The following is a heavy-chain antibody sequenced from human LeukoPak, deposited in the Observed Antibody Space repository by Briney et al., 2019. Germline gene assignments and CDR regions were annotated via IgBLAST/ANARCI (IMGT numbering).Heavy chain of an antibody. J-gene: IGHJ5*02. V-gene: IGHV3-21*04. CDR3: AKGLEGYCSSTTKGCWFDP. D-gene: IGHD2-2*01. CDR1: GFILSTSS. Sequence: PGGSLRLSCAASGFILSTSSMSWVRQAPGKGLEWVSSISSGSSYIYYADSVKGRFTISRDSSKNTLYLQMNSLRAEDTAVYYCAKGLEGYCSSTTKGCWFDPWGQGTLVTVSS. CDR2: ISSGSSYI.